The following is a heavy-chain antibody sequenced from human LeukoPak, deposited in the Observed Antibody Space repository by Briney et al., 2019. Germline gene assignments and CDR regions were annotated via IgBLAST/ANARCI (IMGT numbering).Heavy chain of an antibody. CDR2: ISSSSYT. Sequence: GGSLRLSCAASGFTFSDYYVSWIRQAPGKGLEWVSYISSSSYTNYADSVKGRFTISRDNAKTSLYLQMNSLRDEDTAVYYCARMTHSGSYYSVYWGQGTLVTVSS. D-gene: IGHD1-26*01. CDR1: GFTFSDYY. J-gene: IGHJ4*02. CDR3: ARMTHSGSYYSVY. V-gene: IGHV3-11*06.